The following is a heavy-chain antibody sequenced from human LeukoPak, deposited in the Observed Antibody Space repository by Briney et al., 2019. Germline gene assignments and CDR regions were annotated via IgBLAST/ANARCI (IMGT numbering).Heavy chain of an antibody. CDR1: GFTFSSYA. V-gene: IGHV3-30-3*01. D-gene: IGHD6-19*01. CDR2: ISYDGSNK. J-gene: IGHJ4*01. CDR3: ARSAVAGIFALDY. Sequence: GGSLRLSCAASGFTFSSYAMHWVRQAPGKGLEWVAVISYDGSNKYYADSVKGRFTISRDNSKNSLYLQRNSLTAEDTAVYYCARSAVAGIFALDYWGQGTLVTVSS.